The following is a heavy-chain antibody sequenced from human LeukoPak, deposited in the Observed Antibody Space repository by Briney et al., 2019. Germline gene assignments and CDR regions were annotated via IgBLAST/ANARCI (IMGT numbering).Heavy chain of an antibody. Sequence: GGDLSLSGAASGFSFSSHWLHWVRQGPGNGLVWVSRIKSDGTTTWYADSVKGRFTISRDNAKNTLSMQMNSLRGEDTAVYYCARENGVYGHFDCWGQGTLVTVSS. CDR3: ARENGVYGHFDC. J-gene: IGHJ4*02. V-gene: IGHV3-74*01. D-gene: IGHD5/OR15-5a*01. CDR1: GFSFSSHW. CDR2: IKSDGTTT.